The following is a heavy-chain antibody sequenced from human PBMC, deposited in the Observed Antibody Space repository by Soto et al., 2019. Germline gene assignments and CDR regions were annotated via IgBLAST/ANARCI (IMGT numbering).Heavy chain of an antibody. CDR1: GFTFSSYA. CDR3: ARDRGGDIVVVPAAIYYYGMDV. V-gene: IGHV3-30-3*01. Sequence: GGSLRLSCAASGFTFSSYAMHWVRQAPGKGLEWVAVISYDGSNKYYADSVKGRFTISRDNSENTLYLQMNSLRAEDTAVYYCARDRGGDIVVVPAAIYYYGMDVWGQGTTVTVSS. D-gene: IGHD2-2*01. CDR2: ISYDGSNK. J-gene: IGHJ6*02.